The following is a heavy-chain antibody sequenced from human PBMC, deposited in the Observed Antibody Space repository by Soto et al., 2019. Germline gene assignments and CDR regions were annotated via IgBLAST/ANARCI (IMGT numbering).Heavy chain of an antibody. Sequence: EVQLVESGGGLVQPGGSLSLSCAASGFTFSNYWMHWVRQVPGKGLVWVAGIKGDGSSPNYSDSVKGRITISRDNAQTTLFVQINSPTAEGTAVYSCARGVPSNYAFGVWGQGAMVSVSS. CDR2: IKGDGSSP. CDR1: GFTFSNYW. J-gene: IGHJ3*01. CDR3: ARGVPSNYAFGV. V-gene: IGHV3-74*01. D-gene: IGHD4-4*01.